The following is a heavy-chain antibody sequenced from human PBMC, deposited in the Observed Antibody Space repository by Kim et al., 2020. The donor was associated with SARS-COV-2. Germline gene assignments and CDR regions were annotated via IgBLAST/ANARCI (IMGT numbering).Heavy chain of an antibody. J-gene: IGHJ6*02. CDR2: ISWNSGYR. V-gene: IGHV3-9*01. CDR1: GFTFDDHA. Sequence: GGSLRLSCVGSGFTFDDHAMHWVRQAPGKGLEWVSGISWNSGYRGYVDSVKGRFTISRDNAKNSLYLQMNSLRAEDTALYYCASGFGEPPSYEYYGVDVWGQGTTVTVS. CDR3: ASGFGEPPSYEYYGVDV. D-gene: IGHD3-10*01.